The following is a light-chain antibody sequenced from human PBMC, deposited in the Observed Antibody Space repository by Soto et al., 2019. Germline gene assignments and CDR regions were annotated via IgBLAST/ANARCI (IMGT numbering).Light chain of an antibody. J-gene: IGKJ1*01. CDR1: QSISSW. Sequence: DIQMTQSPSTLSASVGDRVTITCRASQSISSWLAWYQQKPGKAPKLQIYKASSLESGVPSRFSGSGSGTEFTLTISSLQPDDFATYYCQQYNSYSSVTFGQGTKVEIK. CDR2: KAS. CDR3: QQYNSYSSVT. V-gene: IGKV1-5*03.